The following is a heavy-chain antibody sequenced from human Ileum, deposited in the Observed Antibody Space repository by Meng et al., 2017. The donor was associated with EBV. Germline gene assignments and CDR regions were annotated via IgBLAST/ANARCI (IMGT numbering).Heavy chain of an antibody. CDR2: INAGNGNT. J-gene: IGHJ4*02. Sequence: QGRLLRSGDEVNKPGASVKVSCKASGYTFSTYAIHWVRQAPGQRLEWMGWINAGNGNTKYSQKFQGRLTITRDTSASTAYMELSSLTFDDTAVYFCARGRRNEPLFDYWGQGTLVTVSS. CDR3: ARGRRNEPLFDY. V-gene: IGHV1-3*01. D-gene: IGHD1-14*01. CDR1: GYTFSTYA.